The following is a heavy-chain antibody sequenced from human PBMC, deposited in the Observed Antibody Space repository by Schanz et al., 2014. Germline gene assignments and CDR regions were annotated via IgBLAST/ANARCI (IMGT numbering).Heavy chain of an antibody. D-gene: IGHD3-3*01. V-gene: IGHV3-30-3*01. J-gene: IGHJ4*02. Sequence: QGQLVESGGGVVQPGRSLRLSCAASGFTFSSYAMHWVRQAPGKGLEWVAVMSYDGSNKYYADSVKGRFTISRDNSKNTLYLQMNSLRSEDTAVYYCAKDVDFWSGYYLDYWGQGTLVTVSS. CDR3: AKDVDFWSGYYLDY. CDR2: MSYDGSNK. CDR1: GFTFSSYA.